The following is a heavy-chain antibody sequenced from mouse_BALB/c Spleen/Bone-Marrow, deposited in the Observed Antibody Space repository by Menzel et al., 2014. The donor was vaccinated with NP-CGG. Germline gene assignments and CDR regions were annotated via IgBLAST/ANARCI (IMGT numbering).Heavy chain of an antibody. V-gene: IGHV1S45*01. Sequence: EVQLQQSGAELVKPGASVKISCKAFGYTFTNHHINWVKQRPGQGLDWIGYFNPYNDYITYNQKFRGKATLTVDKSSSTANLEISSMTSEDSAVYYCARRGGESVDYWGQGTTLTVSS. J-gene: IGHJ2*01. CDR2: FNPYNDYI. CDR1: GYTFTNHH. CDR3: ARRGGESVDY. D-gene: IGHD1-1*02.